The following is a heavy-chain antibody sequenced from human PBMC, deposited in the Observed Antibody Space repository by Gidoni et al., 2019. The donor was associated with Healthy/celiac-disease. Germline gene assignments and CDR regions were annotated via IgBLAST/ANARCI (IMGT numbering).Heavy chain of an antibody. CDR1: GVTFSNYS. V-gene: IGHV3-21*01. CDR2: ISSSSRYI. CDR3: ATLGRYYGMDV. J-gene: IGHJ6*02. D-gene: IGHD1-26*01. Sequence: EVQLVESGGGLVKPGGCLRLSCAASGVTFSNYSMNGVRQAPGKGLEWVSSISSSSRYIYYADSVKGRFTISRDNAKNSLYLQMNSLRAEDTAVYYCATLGRYYGMDVWGQGTTVTVSS.